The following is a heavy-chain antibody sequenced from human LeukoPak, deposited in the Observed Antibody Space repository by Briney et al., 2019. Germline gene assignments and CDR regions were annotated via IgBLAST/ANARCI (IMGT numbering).Heavy chain of an antibody. D-gene: IGHD4-17*01. CDR2: INHSGST. CDR3: ARGYGDPTDKFDY. V-gene: IGHV4-34*01. J-gene: IGHJ4*02. Sequence: PSETLSLTCAVYGGSFSGYYWSWIRQPPGKGLEWIGEINHSGSTNYNPSLESRVTISVDTSKNQFSLKLSSVTAADTAVYYCARGYGDPTDKFDYWGQGTLVTVSS. CDR1: GGSFSGYY.